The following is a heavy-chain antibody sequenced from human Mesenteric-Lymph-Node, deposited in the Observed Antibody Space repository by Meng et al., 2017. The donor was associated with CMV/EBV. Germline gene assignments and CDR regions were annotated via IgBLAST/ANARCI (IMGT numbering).Heavy chain of an antibody. V-gene: IGHV3-7*01. CDR1: GYAFSDYW. CDR2: IKHDGNEK. J-gene: IGHJ4*02. CDR3: ANSGLSGRTR. Sequence: GESLKISCVGSGYAFSDYWMSWVRRAPGKGLEWGATIKHDGNEKYHVDSAKGRFTISRDNAKNSLFLQMDSLRAEDTAMYYCANSGLSGRTRWGQGTLVTVSS.